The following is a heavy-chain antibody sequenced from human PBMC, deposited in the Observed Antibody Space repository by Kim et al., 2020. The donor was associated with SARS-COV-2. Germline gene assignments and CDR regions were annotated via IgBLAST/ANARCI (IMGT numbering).Heavy chain of an antibody. V-gene: IGHV3-33*01. J-gene: IGHJ4*02. CDR3: AGGYDY. CDR2: EDGNNK. D-gene: IGHD3-22*01. Sequence: EDGNNKDYADSVKGRLTISRDNSKNTLYLQMNSLRAEDTAVYYCAGGYDYWGQGTLVTVSS.